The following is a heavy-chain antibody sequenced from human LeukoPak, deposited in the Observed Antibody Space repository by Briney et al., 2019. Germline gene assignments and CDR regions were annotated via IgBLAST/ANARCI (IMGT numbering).Heavy chain of an antibody. CDR2: ISGSGGST. J-gene: IGHJ4*02. V-gene: IGHV3-23*01. D-gene: IGHD3-10*01. CDR3: AKNVLLWFGEE. Sequence: GGSLRLSCAAYGFTFSDYYMSWIRQAPGKGLEWVSAISGSGGSTYYADSVKGRFTISRDNSKNTLYLQMNSLRAEDTAVYYCAKNVLLWFGEEWGQGTLVTVSS. CDR1: GFTFSDYY.